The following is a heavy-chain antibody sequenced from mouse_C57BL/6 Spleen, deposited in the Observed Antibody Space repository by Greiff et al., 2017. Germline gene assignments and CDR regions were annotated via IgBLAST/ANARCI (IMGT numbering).Heavy chain of an antibody. Sequence: EVQLQQSGPGLVKPSQSLSLTCSVTGYSITSGYYWNWIRQFPGNKLEWMGYISYDGSNNYNPSLKNRISITRDTSKNQFFLKLNSVTTEDTATYYCASGGNYVDWFAYWGQGTLVTVSA. CDR1: GYSITSGYY. V-gene: IGHV3-6*01. D-gene: IGHD2-1*01. CDR2: ISYDGSN. CDR3: ASGGNYVDWFAY. J-gene: IGHJ3*01.